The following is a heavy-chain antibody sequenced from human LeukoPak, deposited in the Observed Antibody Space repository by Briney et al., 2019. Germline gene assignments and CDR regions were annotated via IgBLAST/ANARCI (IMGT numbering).Heavy chain of an antibody. CDR1: GGSFSGYY. CDR2: INHSGST. CDR3: ARSGGYYLPYIQH. Sequence: PSETLSLTCAVYGGSFSGYYWSWIRQPPGKGLEWIGEINHSGSTNYNPSLKSRVTISVDTSKNQFSLKLSSVTAADTAVYYCARSGGYYLPYIQHWGQGTLVTVSS. D-gene: IGHD3-22*01. J-gene: IGHJ1*01. V-gene: IGHV4-34*01.